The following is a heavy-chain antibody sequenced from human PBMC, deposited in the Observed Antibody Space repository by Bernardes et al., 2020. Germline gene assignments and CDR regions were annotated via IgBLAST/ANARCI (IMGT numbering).Heavy chain of an antibody. V-gene: IGHV1-18*04. CDR1: GYTYTNYG. Sequence: GGSLRLSCAASGYTYTNYGIAWVRQAPGHGLEWLGWISGYNGNTNYARHLQDRISMTTDLSTNTAFMELRRLRSDDTAVYYCARVEGFCSGGTCFSLFYFDHWGQGTLVSVSS. J-gene: IGHJ4*02. D-gene: IGHD2-15*01. CDR3: ARVEGFCSGGTCFSLFYFDH. CDR2: ISGYNGNT.